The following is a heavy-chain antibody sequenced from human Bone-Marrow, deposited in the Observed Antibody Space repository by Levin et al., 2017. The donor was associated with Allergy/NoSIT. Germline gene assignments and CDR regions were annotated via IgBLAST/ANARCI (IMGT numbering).Heavy chain of an antibody. V-gene: IGHV4-39*01. CDR2: IYYNGDT. J-gene: IGHJ4*02. CDR3: ARRYTSRVDY. Sequence: PSETLSLTCTVSGGSISSYSYYWGWIRQPPGKGLEWIGSIYYNGDTYYNPSLKTRVTISVDTSKNQFSLRLSSVTAADTAVYYCARRYTSRVDYWGQGTLVTVSS. CDR1: GGSISSYSYY. D-gene: IGHD2-2*01.